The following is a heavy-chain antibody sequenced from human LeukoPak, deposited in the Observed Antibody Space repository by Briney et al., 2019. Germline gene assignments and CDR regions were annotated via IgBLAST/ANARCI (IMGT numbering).Heavy chain of an antibody. CDR2: ISGSGGST. CDR1: GFTFSSYA. J-gene: IGHJ4*02. V-gene: IGHV3-23*01. Sequence: GGSLRLSCAASGFTFSSYAMSWVRQAPGKGLEWVSAISGSGGSTYYADSVKGRFTISGDNSKNTLYLQMNSLRAEDTAVYYCAKGSDLRYFDWLFGDYWGQGTLVTVSS. D-gene: IGHD3-9*01. CDR3: AKGSDLRYFDWLFGDY.